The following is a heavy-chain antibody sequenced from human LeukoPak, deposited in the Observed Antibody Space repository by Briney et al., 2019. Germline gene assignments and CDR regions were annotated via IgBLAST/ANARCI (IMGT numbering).Heavy chain of an antibody. CDR3: ARDQGGTIFSAVRGYYYYYGMDV. Sequence: EASVKVSCKASGYTFTSYAMNWVRQAPGQGLEWMGWINTNTGNPTYAQGFTGRFVFSLDTSVSTAYLQISSLKAEDTAVYYCARDQGGTIFSAVRGYYYYYGMDVWGQGTTVTVSS. V-gene: IGHV7-4-1*02. CDR2: INTNTGNP. CDR1: GYTFTSYA. J-gene: IGHJ6*02. D-gene: IGHD3-3*01.